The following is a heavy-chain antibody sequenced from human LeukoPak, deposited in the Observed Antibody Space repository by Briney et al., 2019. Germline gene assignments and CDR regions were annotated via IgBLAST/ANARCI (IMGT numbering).Heavy chain of an antibody. J-gene: IGHJ4*02. V-gene: IGHV3-9*01. D-gene: IGHD4-17*01. CDR2: ISWNSGSI. CDR3: AKDLYGDQGRTFDY. Sequence: GRSLRLPCAASGFTFDDYAMHWVRQAPGKGLEWVSGISWNSGSIGYADSVKGRFTISRDNAKNSLYLQMNSLRAEDTALYYCAKDLYGDQGRTFDYWGQGTLVTVSS. CDR1: GFTFDDYA.